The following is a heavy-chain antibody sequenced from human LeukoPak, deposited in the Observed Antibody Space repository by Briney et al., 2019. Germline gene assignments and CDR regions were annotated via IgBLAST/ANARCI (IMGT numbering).Heavy chain of an antibody. D-gene: IGHD3-22*01. V-gene: IGHV4-34*01. CDR3: AREEGNKYYYDSSGSPGY. Sequence: PSETLSLTCAVYGVSFSGYYWSWIRQPPGKGPEWVGEINHSGSTNYNPSLKSRVTISVDPSKNQFSLKLSSVTAADTAVYYCAREEGNKYYYDSSGSPGYWGQGTLVTVSS. J-gene: IGHJ4*02. CDR1: GVSFSGYY. CDR2: INHSGST.